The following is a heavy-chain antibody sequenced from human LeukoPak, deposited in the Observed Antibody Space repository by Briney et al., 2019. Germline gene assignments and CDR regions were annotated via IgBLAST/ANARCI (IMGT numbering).Heavy chain of an antibody. J-gene: IGHJ4*02. CDR1: GGSFRSYA. V-gene: IGHV1-69*01. CDR3: ARVRGGYYGSGSYYNGFDY. D-gene: IGHD3-10*01. Sequence: RASVKVSCKASGGSFRSYAINWVRQAPGQGLEWMGGIIPPFGTINYAQKFQGRVTINEDESTRTAYMELSSLRSEDTAVYYCARVRGGYYGSGSYYNGFDYWGQGTLVTVSS. CDR2: IIPPFGTI.